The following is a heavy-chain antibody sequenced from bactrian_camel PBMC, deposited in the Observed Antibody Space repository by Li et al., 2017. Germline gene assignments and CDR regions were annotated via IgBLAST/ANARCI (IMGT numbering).Heavy chain of an antibody. Sequence: HVQLVESGGGAVQAGGSLRLSCAATGDTLTRYCVAWFRQVPGKEREGVAGKSSDGTITYADSVKGRFTISKDDLKDTLYLQMNSLKPEDTAMYYCAADSVGRCRARGWVERPSVAAYDYWGQGTQVTVS. CDR1: GDTLTRYC. CDR3: AADSVGRCRARGWVERPSVAAYDY. V-gene: IGHV3S53*01. J-gene: IGHJ4*01. D-gene: IGHD5*01. CDR2: KSSDGTI.